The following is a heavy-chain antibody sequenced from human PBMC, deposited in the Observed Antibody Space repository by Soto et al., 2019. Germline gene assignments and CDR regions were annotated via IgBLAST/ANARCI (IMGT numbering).Heavy chain of an antibody. D-gene: IGHD3-3*01. CDR1: GGSISSYY. J-gene: IGHJ4*02. CDR3: ARNPGGDFWSGYYIR. CDR2: IYYSGST. Sequence: SETLSLTCTVSGGSISSYYWSWIRQPPGKGLEWIGYIYYSGSTSYNPSLKSRVTISVDTSKNQFSLKLSSVTAADTAVYYCARNPGGDFWSGYYIRWGQGTLVTVSS. V-gene: IGHV4-59*01.